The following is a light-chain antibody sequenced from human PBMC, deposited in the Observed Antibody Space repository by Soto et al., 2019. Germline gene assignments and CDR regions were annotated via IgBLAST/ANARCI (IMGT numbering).Light chain of an antibody. CDR2: AAS. CDR3: QHSYTSPFA. Sequence: DIQMTQSPSSLSASVGDRITITCRASQSISRYLNWYQQKPGKPPNLLIYAASNLQSGVPSSFSGSGSGTDFTLTISSLQPEDFATYHCQHSYTSPFAFGLGTKVDIK. CDR1: QSISRY. J-gene: IGKJ3*01. V-gene: IGKV1-39*01.